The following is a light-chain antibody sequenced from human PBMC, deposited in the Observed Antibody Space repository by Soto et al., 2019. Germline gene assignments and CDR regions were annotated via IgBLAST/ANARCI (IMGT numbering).Light chain of an antibody. J-gene: IGLJ1*01. V-gene: IGLV2-14*01. CDR3: SSYTSSSVYV. CDR2: DVS. CDR1: SSDVGGYNY. Sequence: QSALTQPASGSGSPGQSITISCTGTSSDVGGYNYVSWYQQHPGKAPKLMIYDVSTRPSGVSNRFSGSKSGNTASLTISGLQAEDEADYYCSSYTSSSVYVFGTGTKVTV.